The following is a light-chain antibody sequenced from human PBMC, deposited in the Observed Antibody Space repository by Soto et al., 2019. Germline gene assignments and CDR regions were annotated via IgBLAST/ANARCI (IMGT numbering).Light chain of an antibody. Sequence: EIVLTQSPATLSLSPGERATLSCRASQSVSSYLAWYQQKPGQAPRLLIYDASNRATGIPARFSGSGSGTDFTLTISRLEPEDFAVYYCQQRSNWPWTFGQGTKVAIK. J-gene: IGKJ1*01. CDR3: QQRSNWPWT. V-gene: IGKV3-11*01. CDR2: DAS. CDR1: QSVSSY.